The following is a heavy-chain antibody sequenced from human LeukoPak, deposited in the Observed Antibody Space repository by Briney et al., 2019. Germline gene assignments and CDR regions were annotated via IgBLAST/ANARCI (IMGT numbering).Heavy chain of an antibody. D-gene: IGHD3-16*01. CDR2: ISGSGATT. CDR1: GFTFSSYA. CDR3: AKVGHTSMIMGYFDY. V-gene: IGHV3-23*01. J-gene: IGHJ4*02. Sequence: PGGSLRLSCAASGFTFSSYAMSWIRQAPGKGLEWVSVISGSGATTYYADSVKGRFTISRDNSKNTLYLQMNSLRAEDTAVYYCAKVGHTSMIMGYFDYWGQGTLVTVSS.